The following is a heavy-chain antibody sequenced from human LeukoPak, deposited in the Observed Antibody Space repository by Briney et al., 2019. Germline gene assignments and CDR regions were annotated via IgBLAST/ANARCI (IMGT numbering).Heavy chain of an antibody. V-gene: IGHV3-9*01. CDR2: ISWNSGSI. Sequence: GGSLRLSCAASGFTFDDYAMHWVRQAPGKGLEWVSGISWNSGSIGYADSVKGRFTISRDNAKTSLYLQMNSLRAEDTALYYCVKDTGGYYDSSGTNDYWGQGTLVTVSS. J-gene: IGHJ4*02. CDR3: VKDTGGYYDSSGTNDY. D-gene: IGHD3-22*01. CDR1: GFTFDDYA.